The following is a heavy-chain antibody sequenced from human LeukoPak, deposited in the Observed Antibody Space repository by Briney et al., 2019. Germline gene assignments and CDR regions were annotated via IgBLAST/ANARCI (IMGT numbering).Heavy chain of an antibody. CDR1: GYSFTSYD. V-gene: IGHV1-8*01. CDR2: MNPNSGNT. Sequence: ASVKVSCKASGYSFTSYDINWVRQAPGQGFEWVGWMNPNSGNTGHAQEFQGRVPMTRDTSMSTAYMELSSLRYEDTAVYYCARGRGYDRTGYVYYFDFWGQGTLVTVSS. CDR3: ARGRGYDRTGYVYYFDF. J-gene: IGHJ4*02. D-gene: IGHD3-22*01.